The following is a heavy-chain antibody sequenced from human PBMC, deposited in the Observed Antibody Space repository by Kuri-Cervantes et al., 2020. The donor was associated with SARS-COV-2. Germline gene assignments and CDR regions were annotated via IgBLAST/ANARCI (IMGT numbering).Heavy chain of an antibody. CDR1: GGTFSSYA. Sequence: SVKVSCKASGGTFSSYAISWVRQAPGQGLEWMGGIIPIFGTANYAQKFQGRVTITADESTSTAYMELSSLRSEDTAVCYCATGSYYRSPVDYWGQGTLVTVSS. CDR3: ATGSYYRSPVDY. J-gene: IGHJ4*02. CDR2: IIPIFGTA. D-gene: IGHD1-26*01. V-gene: IGHV1-69*13.